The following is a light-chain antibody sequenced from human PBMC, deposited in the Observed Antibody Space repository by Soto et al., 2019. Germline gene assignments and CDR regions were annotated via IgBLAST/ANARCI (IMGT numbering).Light chain of an antibody. CDR1: QSVSRH. Sequence: EIVLTQSPATLSVSPGESATLSCRASQSVSRHLAWYQQKPGQAPRVLIYNASTRATGIPATVSGSGSGTEFTLTISSLQSEDFAVYYCLQYSDWPPRYTFGQGTKLEIK. CDR3: LQYSDWPPRYT. J-gene: IGKJ2*01. CDR2: NAS. V-gene: IGKV3-15*01.